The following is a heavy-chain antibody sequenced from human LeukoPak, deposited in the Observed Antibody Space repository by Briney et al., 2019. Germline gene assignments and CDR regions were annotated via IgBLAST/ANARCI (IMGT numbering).Heavy chain of an antibody. CDR1: GGSISSYY. CDR3: ARAISNDDNSGYYY. Sequence: SETLSLTCTVSGGSISSYYWGWIRQPAGKGLEWIGRIYASGSTKYNPSLMSRVTMSVDTSKNQFSLKLSSVTAADTAVYYCARAISNDDNSGYYYWGQGTLVTVSS. CDR2: IYASGST. V-gene: IGHV4-4*07. D-gene: IGHD3-22*01. J-gene: IGHJ4*02.